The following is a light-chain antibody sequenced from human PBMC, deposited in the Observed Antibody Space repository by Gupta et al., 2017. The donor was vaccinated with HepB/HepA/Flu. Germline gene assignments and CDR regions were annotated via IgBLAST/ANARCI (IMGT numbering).Light chain of an antibody. J-gene: IGKJ4*01. Sequence: DIQMTQSPSSLSASVGDTVTITCRASQGVNNYLAWFQQKPGEAPKSLIHFASSLQSGVPSKFRGSGSGTNFTLTMSGLQREDFATYYCHQDYSFPLTFGRGTRVE. V-gene: IGKV1-16*02. CDR2: FAS. CDR3: HQDYSFPLT. CDR1: QGVNNY.